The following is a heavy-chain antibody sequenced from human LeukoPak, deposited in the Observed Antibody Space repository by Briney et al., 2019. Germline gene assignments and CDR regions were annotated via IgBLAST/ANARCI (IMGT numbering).Heavy chain of an antibody. V-gene: IGHV1-69*05. CDR1: GGTFSSYA. J-gene: IGHJ4*02. CDR2: IIPIFGTA. CDR3: ARDRRMEVGATDGNDY. D-gene: IGHD1-26*01. Sequence: GASVKVSCKASGGTFSSYAISWVRQAPGQGLEWMGRIIPIFGTANYAQKFQGRVTITTDESTSTAYMEPSSLRSEDTAVYYCARDRRMEVGATDGNDYWGQGTLVTVSS.